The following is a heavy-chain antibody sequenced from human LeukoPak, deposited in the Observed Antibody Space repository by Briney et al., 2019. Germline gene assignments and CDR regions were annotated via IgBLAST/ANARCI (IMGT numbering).Heavy chain of an antibody. Sequence: GGSLRLSCAASGFIFSNNYMSWVRQAPGKGLEWVSAIYGGDSTEYADSVKGRFTISRDNSKNTLYLQMNSLRTEDTAVYYCATLYGGQRADGYWGQGTLVTVSS. CDR3: ATLYGGQRADGY. CDR2: IYGGDST. CDR1: GFIFSNNY. J-gene: IGHJ4*02. D-gene: IGHD4-23*01. V-gene: IGHV3-53*01.